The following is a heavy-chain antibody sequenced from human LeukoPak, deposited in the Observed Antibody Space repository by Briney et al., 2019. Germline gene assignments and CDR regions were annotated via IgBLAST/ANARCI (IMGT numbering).Heavy chain of an antibody. CDR3: ARDITPDDAFDI. V-gene: IGHV4-59*01. D-gene: IGHD3-10*01. CDR2: IYYSGST. Sequence: SETLSLTCTVSGGSISSYYWSWIRQPPGKGLEWIGYIYYSGSTNYSPSLKSRVTISVDTSKNQFSLKLSSVTAADTAVYYCARDITPDDAFDIWGQGTMVTVSS. CDR1: GGSISSYY. J-gene: IGHJ3*02.